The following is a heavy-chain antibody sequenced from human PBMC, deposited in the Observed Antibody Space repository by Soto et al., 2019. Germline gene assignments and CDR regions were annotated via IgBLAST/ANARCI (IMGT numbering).Heavy chain of an antibody. CDR1: GFTFSSYG. Sequence: GGTLRLSCAASGFTFSSYGKHWARKATGKGLGRVADIWYDGSNKYYADSVKGRFTISRDNSKNTLYLQMNSLRAEDTAVYYCARDPAVYDSSGYYPKYYFDYWGQGTLVTVSS. D-gene: IGHD3-22*01. CDR2: IWYDGSNK. CDR3: ARDPAVYDSSGYYPKYYFDY. V-gene: IGHV3-33*01. J-gene: IGHJ4*02.